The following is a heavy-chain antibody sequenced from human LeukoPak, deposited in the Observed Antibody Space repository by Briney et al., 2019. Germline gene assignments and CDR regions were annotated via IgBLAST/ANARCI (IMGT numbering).Heavy chain of an antibody. CDR1: GFSFSTYS. D-gene: IGHD1-26*01. CDR2: ISSTSSYI. V-gene: IGHV3-21*01. J-gene: IGHJ4*02. Sequence: GGSLRLSCAASGFSFSTYSMNWVRQAPGKGLEWVSSISSTSSYIYYADSLKGRFTISRDNAKNSMYLQMNSLRAEDTALYYCARGRYSGSYLLDYWGQGTLVTVSS. CDR3: ARGRYSGSYLLDY.